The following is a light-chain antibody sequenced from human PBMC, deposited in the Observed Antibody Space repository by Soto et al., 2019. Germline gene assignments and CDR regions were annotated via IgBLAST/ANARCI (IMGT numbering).Light chain of an antibody. V-gene: IGKV1-33*01. CDR3: QQYDNLPFT. CDR1: QDISKY. CDR2: AAS. J-gene: IGKJ4*01. Sequence: DVQMTQSPSSLSASVGDRVTITCQASQDISKYLNWYQQRPGKAPKLLIYAASNFESGVPSRFSGSGSGTDFTFANSSLQPEDIATYYCQQYDNLPFTFGGGTKVEIK.